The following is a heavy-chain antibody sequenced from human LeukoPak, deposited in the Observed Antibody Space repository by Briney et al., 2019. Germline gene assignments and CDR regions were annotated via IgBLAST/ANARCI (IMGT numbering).Heavy chain of an antibody. CDR3: ARHDRIRTSLLLDY. CDR1: GGSFSGYY. Sequence: SETLSLTCAVYGGSFSGYYWSWIRQPPGKGLEWIGEINHSGNTNYNPSLKSRVTISVDTSKNQFSLKLSSVTAADTAVYYCARHDRIRTSLLLDYWGQGTLVTVSS. J-gene: IGHJ4*02. CDR2: INHSGNT. V-gene: IGHV4-34*01. D-gene: IGHD3-22*01.